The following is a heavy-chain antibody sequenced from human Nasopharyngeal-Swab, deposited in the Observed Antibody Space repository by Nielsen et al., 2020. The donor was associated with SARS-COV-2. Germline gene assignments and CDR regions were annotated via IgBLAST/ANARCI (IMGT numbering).Heavy chain of an antibody. D-gene: IGHD3-3*01. CDR3: AREPHYDFWSGHGYGMDV. Sequence: SETLSLTCTVSSGSISSYYRSWIRPPAEKGLEWIGRIYTSGSTNYNPSLKSRVTMSVDTSKNQFSLKLSSVTAADTAVYYCAREPHYDFWSGHGYGMDVWGQGTTVTVSS. CDR2: IYTSGST. CDR1: SGSISSYY. J-gene: IGHJ6*02. V-gene: IGHV4-4*07.